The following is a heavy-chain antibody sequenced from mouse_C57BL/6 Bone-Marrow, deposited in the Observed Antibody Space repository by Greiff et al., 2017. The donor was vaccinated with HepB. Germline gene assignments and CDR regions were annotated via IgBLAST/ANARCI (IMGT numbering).Heavy chain of an antibody. D-gene: IGHD1-1*01. CDR3: ARSFTTVVANPYYFDY. V-gene: IGHV1-81*01. Sequence: VQLVESGAELARPGASVKLSCKASGYTFTSYGISWVKQRTGQGLEWIGEIYPRSGNTYYNEKFKGKATLTADKSSSTAYMELRSLTSEDSAVYFCARSFTTVVANPYYFDYWGQGTTLTVSS. CDR2: IYPRSGNT. CDR1: GYTFTSYG. J-gene: IGHJ2*01.